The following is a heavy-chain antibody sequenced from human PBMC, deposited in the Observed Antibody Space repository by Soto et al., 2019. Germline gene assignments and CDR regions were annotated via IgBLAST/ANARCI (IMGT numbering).Heavy chain of an antibody. CDR3: AKDPNGDYVGAFDS. Sequence: EVQLLESGGGLIQPGGSLRLSCTASEFTFSNYAVTWVRQAPGKGLEWVSSIGADINYIYYADSVKGRFTISRDKSKNTVLLQMNSLRADDTAVYYCAKDPNGDYVGAFDSWGQGTLFTVSS. D-gene: IGHD4-17*01. CDR2: IGADINYI. J-gene: IGHJ4*02. V-gene: IGHV3-23*01. CDR1: EFTFSNYA.